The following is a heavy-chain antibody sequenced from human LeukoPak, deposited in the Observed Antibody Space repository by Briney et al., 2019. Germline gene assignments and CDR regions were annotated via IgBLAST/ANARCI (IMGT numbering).Heavy chain of an antibody. D-gene: IGHD3-22*01. J-gene: IGHJ4*02. CDR1: GGSFSGYY. V-gene: IGHV4-34*01. CDR3: ARAYYYDSSGYYAYYFDY. Sequence: PSETLSLTCAVYGGSFSGYYWSWIRQPPGKGLEWMGEINHSGSTNYNTSLKSRVTISVDTSKNQFSLKLSSVTAADTAVYYCARAYYYDSSGYYAYYFDYWGQGTLVTVSS. CDR2: INHSGST.